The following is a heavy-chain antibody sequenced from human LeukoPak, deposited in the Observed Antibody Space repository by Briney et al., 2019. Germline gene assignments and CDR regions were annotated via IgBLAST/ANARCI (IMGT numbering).Heavy chain of an antibody. CDR3: AVSRAWYYDFWGGYTNGGYYFDY. Sequence: SETLSLTCAVYDGSFSGYYWSWIRQPPGKGLEWIGEINHSGSTNYNPSLKSRVTISVDTSKNQFSLKLSSVTAADTAGYYCAVSRAWYYDFWGGYTNGGYYFDYWGQGTLVTVSS. CDR1: DGSFSGYY. CDR2: INHSGST. J-gene: IGHJ4*02. V-gene: IGHV4-34*01. D-gene: IGHD3-3*01.